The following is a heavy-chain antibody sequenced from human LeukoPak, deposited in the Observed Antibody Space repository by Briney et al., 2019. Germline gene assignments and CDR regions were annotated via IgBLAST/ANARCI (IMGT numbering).Heavy chain of an antibody. CDR2: ICGDGGST. Sequence: GGSLRLSCAASGFTFDDYAMHWVRQAPGKGLEWVSLICGDGGSTYYADSVKGRFTISRDNSKNSLYLQMNSLRTEDTALYYCAKMGSSGSYYGYYYGMDVWGQGTTVTVSS. J-gene: IGHJ6*02. CDR3: AKMGSSGSYYGYYYGMDV. V-gene: IGHV3-43*02. D-gene: IGHD1-26*01. CDR1: GFTFDDYA.